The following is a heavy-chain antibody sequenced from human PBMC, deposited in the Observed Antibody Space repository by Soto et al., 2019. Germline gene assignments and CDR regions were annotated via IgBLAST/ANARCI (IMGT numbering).Heavy chain of an antibody. Sequence: GGSLRLSCAASGFTFSSYSMNWDRQAPGKGLEWVSYISSSSSTIYYADSVKGRFTISRDNAKNSLYLQMNSLRAEDTAVYYCASDFGLLWFGEGFDPWGQGTLVTLYS. CDR2: ISSSSSTI. CDR1: GFTFSSYS. V-gene: IGHV3-48*01. D-gene: IGHD3-10*01. J-gene: IGHJ5*02. CDR3: ASDFGLLWFGEGFDP.